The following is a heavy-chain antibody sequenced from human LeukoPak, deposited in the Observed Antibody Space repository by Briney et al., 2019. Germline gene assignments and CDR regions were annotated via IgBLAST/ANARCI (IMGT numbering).Heavy chain of an antibody. V-gene: IGHV3-30*18. CDR1: GFTFSSYG. D-gene: IGHD1-26*01. CDR2: MSYDGSNK. CDR3: AKDVGVSGAFDI. Sequence: GGSLSLFCAASGFTFSSYGMQWVRQAPGKGLEWVAVMSYDGSNKYYADSVKGRFTISRDNSNNTLYLQMNSLRADDTAVYYCAKDVGVSGAFDIWGQGTMVTVSS. J-gene: IGHJ3*02.